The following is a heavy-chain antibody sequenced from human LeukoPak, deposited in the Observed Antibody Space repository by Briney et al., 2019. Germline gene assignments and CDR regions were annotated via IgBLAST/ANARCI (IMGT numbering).Heavy chain of an antibody. CDR3: ARGPLYTESFAKTWFDA. V-gene: IGHV4-39*01. CDR1: GGSITSASYY. J-gene: IGHJ5*02. CDR2: IYYSGNT. Sequence: SETLSLTCTVSGGSITSASYYWGWVRQPPGEGREWIGSIYYSGNTYYKPFLKGRVTSVMDMSTSQFSLNLRSVTAADTAVYFCARGPLYTESFAKTWFDAWGQGTLVTVSS. D-gene: IGHD1-26*01.